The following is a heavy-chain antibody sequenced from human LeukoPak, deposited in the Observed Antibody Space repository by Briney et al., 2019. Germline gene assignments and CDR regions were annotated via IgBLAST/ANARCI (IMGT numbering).Heavy chain of an antibody. J-gene: IGHJ4*02. CDR3: ARAPLGKGAGFDY. V-gene: IGHV4-61*01. CDR2: IYYSGST. D-gene: IGHD7-27*01. CDR1: GDSINNTSYY. Sequence: TSETLSLTCTVFGDSINNTSYYWSWIRQPPGKGLEWIGYIYYSGSTNYNPSLKSRVTISVDTSKNQFSLKLSSVTAADTAVYYCARAPLGKGAGFDYWGQGTLVTVSS.